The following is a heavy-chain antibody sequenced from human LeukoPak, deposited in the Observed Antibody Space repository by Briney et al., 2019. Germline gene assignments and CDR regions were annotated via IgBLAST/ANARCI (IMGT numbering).Heavy chain of an antibody. J-gene: IGHJ4*02. Sequence: PSETLSLTCTVSGGSISSYYWSWIRQPPGKGLEWIGYIYYSGSTNYNPSLKSRVTISVDTSKNQFSLKLSSVTAADTAVYYCAREADDILTGYYLYWGQGTLLTVSS. CDR3: AREADDILTGYYLY. D-gene: IGHD3-9*01. CDR1: GGSISSYY. V-gene: IGHV4-59*01. CDR2: IYYSGST.